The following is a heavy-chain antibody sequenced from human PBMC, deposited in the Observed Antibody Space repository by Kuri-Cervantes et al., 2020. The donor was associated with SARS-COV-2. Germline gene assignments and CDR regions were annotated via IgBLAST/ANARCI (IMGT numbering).Heavy chain of an antibody. D-gene: IGHD3-22*01. J-gene: IGHJ4*02. CDR2: IYWNDDK. CDR1: GGSISTYYW. V-gene: IGHV2-5*01. Sequence: TLSLTCTVSGGSISTYYWSWFRQPPGKALEWLAVIYWNDDKRYSPSLKSRLTITKDTSKDQVVLTMTNMDPVDTATYYCAHSPTYYFDSSGYYYFDYWGQGTLVTVSS. CDR3: AHSPTYYFDSSGYYYFDY.